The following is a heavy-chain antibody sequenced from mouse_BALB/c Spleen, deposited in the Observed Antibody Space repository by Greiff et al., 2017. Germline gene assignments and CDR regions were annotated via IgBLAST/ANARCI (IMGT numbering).Heavy chain of an antibody. CDR2: IYPGSGST. Sequence: LQQPGSELVRPGASVKLSCKASGYTFTSYWMHWVKQRPGQGLEWIGNIYPGSGSTNYDEKFKSKATLTVDTSSSTAYMQLSSLTSEDSAVYCCTGEPTGADYWGQGTTLTVSS. D-gene: IGHD4-1*02. V-gene: IGHV1S22*01. CDR3: TGEPTGADY. J-gene: IGHJ2*01. CDR1: GYTFTSYW.